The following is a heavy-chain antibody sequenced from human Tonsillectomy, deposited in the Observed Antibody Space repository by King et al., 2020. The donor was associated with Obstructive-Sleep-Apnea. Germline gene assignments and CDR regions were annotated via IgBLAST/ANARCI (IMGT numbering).Heavy chain of an antibody. D-gene: IGHD6-13*01. CDR2: IGTAGDT. CDR3: ARAFLSYSSSWYIGY. J-gene: IGHJ4*02. V-gene: IGHV3-13*01. CDR1: GFTFSSYD. Sequence: VRLVESGGGLVQPGGSLRLSCAASGFTFSSYDMHWVRQATGKGLEWVSGIGTAGDTYYPGSVKGRFTISRENAKNSLYLQMNSLRAGDTAVYYCARAFLSYSSSWYIGYWGQGTLVTVSS.